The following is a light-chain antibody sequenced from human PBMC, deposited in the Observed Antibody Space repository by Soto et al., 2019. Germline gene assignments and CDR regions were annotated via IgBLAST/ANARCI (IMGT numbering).Light chain of an antibody. J-gene: IGLJ1*01. CDR1: TSDIGGYDY. CDR3: SSHGGNSPYV. V-gene: IGLV2-8*01. Sequence: QSALTQPPSASGSPGQSVAISYTGTTSDIGGYDYVSWYQQHPGKAPKLMIYEVNKRPSGVPDRFSGSKSGNTASLTVSGLQAEDGADYYCSSHGGNSPYVFGTGTQLTVL. CDR2: EVN.